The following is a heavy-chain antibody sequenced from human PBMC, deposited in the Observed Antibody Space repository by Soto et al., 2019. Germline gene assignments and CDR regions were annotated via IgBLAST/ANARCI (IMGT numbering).Heavy chain of an antibody. V-gene: IGHV4-39*01. J-gene: IGHJ6*03. CDR1: GGSISSSSYY. D-gene: IGHD1-7*01. CDR2: IYYSGST. Sequence: SETLSLTCTVSGGSISSSSYYWGWIRQHPGKGLEWIGSIYYSGSTYYNPSLKSRVTISVDTSKNQFSLKLSSVTAADTAVYYCASLAHYGTTGVYYYYYMDVWGKGTTVTVSS. CDR3: ASLAHYGTTGVYYYYYMDV.